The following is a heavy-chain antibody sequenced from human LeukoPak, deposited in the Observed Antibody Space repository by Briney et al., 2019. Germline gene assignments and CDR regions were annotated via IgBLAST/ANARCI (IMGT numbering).Heavy chain of an antibody. V-gene: IGHV3-21*01. CDR2: ITTSSTYI. J-gene: IGHJ4*02. Sequence: GGSLRLSCAASGFTFSSYSMNWVRQAPGMGLEWVSSITTSSTYIYYADSVKGRFTISRDNAKNSLYLQMNSLRADDTAVYYCATGRLGGWGSSDHWGQGTLVTVSS. CDR1: GFTFSSYS. D-gene: IGHD6-6*01. CDR3: ATGRLGGWGSSDH.